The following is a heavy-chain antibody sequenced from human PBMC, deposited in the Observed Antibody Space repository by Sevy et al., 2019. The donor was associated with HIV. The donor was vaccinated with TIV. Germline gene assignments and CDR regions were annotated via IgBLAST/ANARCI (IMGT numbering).Heavy chain of an antibody. CDR1: GYNFSGYW. V-gene: IGHV5-51*04. J-gene: IGHJ4*02. CDR3: ARSSFYYDNSGFYPFDF. Sequence: GESLKISCKGSGYNFSGYWVGWVRQMPGKGLEWMGIIYPTDSHIIYSPSLQGQVTISVDKPITTAYLKWRSLKTSDTAMDYCARSSFYYDNSGFYPFDFWGQGTLVTVSS. D-gene: IGHD3-22*01. CDR2: IYPTDSHI.